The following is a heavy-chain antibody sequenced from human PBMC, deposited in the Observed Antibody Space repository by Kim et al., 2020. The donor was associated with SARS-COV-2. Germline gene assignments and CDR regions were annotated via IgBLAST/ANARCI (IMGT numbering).Heavy chain of an antibody. V-gene: IGHV3-73*01. CDR3: TMGAFDI. J-gene: IGHJ3*02. CDR2: NRYAT. Sequence: NRYATAHAASVKGRFTISRDDSKNTAYLQMNSLTTEDTAVYYCTMGAFDIWGQGTMVTVSS.